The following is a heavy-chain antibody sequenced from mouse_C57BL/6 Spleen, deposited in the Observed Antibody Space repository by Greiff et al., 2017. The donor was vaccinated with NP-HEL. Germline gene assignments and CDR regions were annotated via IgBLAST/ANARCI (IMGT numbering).Heavy chain of an antibody. Sequence: VQLQQSGPELVKPGASVKISCKASGYAFSSSWMNWVKQRPGKGLEWIGRIYPGDGDTNYNGKFKGKATLTADKSSSTAYMQLSSLTSEDSAVDFCARLDYIYYAMDYWGQGTSVTVSS. CDR3: ARLDYIYYAMDY. CDR2: IYPGDGDT. CDR1: GYAFSSSW. V-gene: IGHV1-82*01. D-gene: IGHD2-12*01. J-gene: IGHJ4*01.